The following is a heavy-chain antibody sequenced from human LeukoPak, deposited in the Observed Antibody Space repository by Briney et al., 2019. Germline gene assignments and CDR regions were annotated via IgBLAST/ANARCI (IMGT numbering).Heavy chain of an antibody. CDR3: AKGAAVAGTGYYFDY. CDR2: IYSGGST. D-gene: IGHD6-19*01. J-gene: IGHJ4*02. CDR1: GFTFSGYT. Sequence: PGGSLRLSCAASGFTFSGYTMHWVRQAPGKGLEWVSVIYSGGSTYYADSVKGRFTISRDNSKNTLYLQMNSLRAEDTAVYYCAKGAAVAGTGYYFDYWGQGTLVTVSS. V-gene: IGHV3-53*01.